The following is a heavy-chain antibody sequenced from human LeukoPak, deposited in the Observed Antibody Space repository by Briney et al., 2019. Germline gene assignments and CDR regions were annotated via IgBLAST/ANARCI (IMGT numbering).Heavy chain of an antibody. CDR3: ARGPYSLYYFDY. CDR1: GGSFSGYY. D-gene: IGHD2-21*01. J-gene: IGHJ4*02. CDR2: INHGGGT. Sequence: SETLSLTCAVYGGSFSGYYWSWIRQPPGEGLEWTGEINHGGGTHYNPSLKSRVSISVDTSKNQFSLTLYSVTAADTAVYYCARGPYSLYYFDYWGQGTLVTVSS. V-gene: IGHV4-34*01.